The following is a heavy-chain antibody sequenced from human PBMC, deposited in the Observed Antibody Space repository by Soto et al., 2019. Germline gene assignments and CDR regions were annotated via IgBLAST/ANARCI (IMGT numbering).Heavy chain of an antibody. V-gene: IGHV1-8*01. Sequence: QVQLVQSGPEVKKPGASVKVSCKASGYTFTTYDFNWVRQAPGQGLEWMGWLNPKSGMTGSAQKFQGRVTMTRDSSISTGYMELSSLKSEETAVYYCARVAASPDYWGQGTLVTVSS. CDR2: LNPKSGMT. CDR1: GYTFTTYD. D-gene: IGHD2-15*01. J-gene: IGHJ4*02. CDR3: ARVAASPDY.